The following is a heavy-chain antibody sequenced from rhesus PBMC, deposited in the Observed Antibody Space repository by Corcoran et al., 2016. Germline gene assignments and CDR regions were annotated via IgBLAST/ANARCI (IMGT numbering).Heavy chain of an antibody. CDR2: INGNSGST. Sequence: QVQLQESGPGLVKPSETLSLICAVSGGSLSSYWWSWIRQPLGKGLEWIGEINGNSGSTNYNPSLRSRVTISKDASKNQFSLKLNSVTAADTAVYDCARYASDSSSDGCFDYWGQGVLVTVSS. J-gene: IGHJ4*01. CDR1: GGSLSSYW. D-gene: IGHD6-13*01. CDR3: ARYASDSSSDGCFDY. V-gene: IGHV4-80*01.